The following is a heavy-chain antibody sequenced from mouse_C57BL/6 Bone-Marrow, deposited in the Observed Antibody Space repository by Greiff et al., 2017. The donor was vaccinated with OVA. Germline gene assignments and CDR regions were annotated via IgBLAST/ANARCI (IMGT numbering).Heavy chain of an antibody. CDR2: INSDGGST. V-gene: IGHV5-2*01. Sequence: EVKLVESGGGLVQPGESLKLSCESNEYEFPSHDMSWVRKTPEKRLELVAAINSDGGSTYYPDTMERRFIISRDNTKKTLYLQMSSLESEDTALYYCARQDYYGSSWYFDVWGTGTTVTVSS. J-gene: IGHJ1*03. CDR3: ARQDYYGSSWYFDV. CDR1: EYEFPSHD. D-gene: IGHD1-1*01.